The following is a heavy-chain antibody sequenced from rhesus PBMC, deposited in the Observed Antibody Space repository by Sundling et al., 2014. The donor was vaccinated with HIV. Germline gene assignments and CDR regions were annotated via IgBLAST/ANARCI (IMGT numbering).Heavy chain of an antibody. CDR2: INPKTGGT. Sequence: QVQLVQSGAEVKTPGSSVRVSCKASGYTFTDYYMQWLRQAPGQGLEWMGRINPKTGGTDYAQKFQGRVTMTRDTSAYTAYMELTSLRSEDTAVYFCATRLTAGLDVWGPGVLVTVSS. CDR3: ATRLTAGLDV. CDR1: GYTFTDYY. D-gene: IGHD6-13*01. J-gene: IGHJ5-1*01. V-gene: IGHV1-138*01.